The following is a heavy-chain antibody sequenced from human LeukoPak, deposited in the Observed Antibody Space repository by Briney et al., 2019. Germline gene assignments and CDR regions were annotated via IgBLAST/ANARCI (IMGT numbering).Heavy chain of an antibody. V-gene: IGHV4-39*01. D-gene: IGHD6-13*01. Sequence: PSETLSPTCTVSGVSISTRTYYWAWIRQPPGKRLEWIGSIYYTGNTNYNPSLKSRVTISVDTSKNQFSLKVTSVTAADTAVYYCARQGDTSSWYNWFDPWGQGTLVTVST. CDR1: GVSISTRTYY. J-gene: IGHJ5*02. CDR3: ARQGDTSSWYNWFDP. CDR2: IYYTGNT.